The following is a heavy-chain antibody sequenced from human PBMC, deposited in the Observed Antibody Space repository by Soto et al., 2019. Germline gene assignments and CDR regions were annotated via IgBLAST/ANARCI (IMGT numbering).Heavy chain of an antibody. D-gene: IGHD6-13*01. CDR2: IIPIFGTA. Sequence: SVKVSCKASGGTFSSYAISWVRQAPGQGREWMGGIIPIFGTANYAQKFQGRVTITADESTSTAYMELSSLRSEDTAVYYCATNKAGIAAPGTLYYFDYWGQGTMVTVSS. J-gene: IGHJ4*02. CDR1: GGTFSSYA. CDR3: ATNKAGIAAPGTLYYFDY. V-gene: IGHV1-69*13.